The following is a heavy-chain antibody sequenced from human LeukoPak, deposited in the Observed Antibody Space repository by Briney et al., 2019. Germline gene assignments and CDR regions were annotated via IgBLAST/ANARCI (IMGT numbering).Heavy chain of an antibody. CDR1: GYTFTGYY. D-gene: IGHD3-22*01. CDR2: INPNSGGT. V-gene: IGHV1-2*02. J-gene: IGHJ4*02. CDR3: ARRLVGSGYIDY. Sequence: ASVKVSCKASGYTFTGYYMHWVRQAPGQGLEWMGWINPNSGGTNYAQKFQGRVTMTRDTSISTAYMELSRLRSDDTAVYYCARRLVGSGYIDYWGQGTLVTVSS.